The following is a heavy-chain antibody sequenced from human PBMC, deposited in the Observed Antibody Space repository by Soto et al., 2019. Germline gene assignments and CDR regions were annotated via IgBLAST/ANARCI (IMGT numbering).Heavy chain of an antibody. CDR1: GFTFSSYA. CDR2: ISGGGGST. Sequence: GESLKISCAASGFTFSSYAMSWVRQAPGKGLEWVSAISGGGGSTYYVDSVKGRFTISRDNSKNTLYLQMNSLRAEDTAVYYCAKDRGGSGWRFDYWGQGTLVTVSS. CDR3: AKDRGGSGWRFDY. J-gene: IGHJ4*02. V-gene: IGHV3-23*01. D-gene: IGHD6-19*01.